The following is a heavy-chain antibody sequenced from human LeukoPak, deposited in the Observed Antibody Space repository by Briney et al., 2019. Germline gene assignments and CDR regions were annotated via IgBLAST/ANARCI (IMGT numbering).Heavy chain of an antibody. V-gene: IGHV1-2*02. D-gene: IGHD2-2*01. J-gene: IGHJ6*03. Sequence: GASVKVSCKASGCTFTGYYMHWVRQAPGQGLEWMGWMHPNSGATNYAQTFQGRVTKTRDTSISTAYMELSWLRSDDTAVYYCARDSPYCSTTSCYRNYYYYYMDVWGKGTTVTVSS. CDR3: ARDSPYCSTTSCYRNYYYYYMDV. CDR2: MHPNSGAT. CDR1: GCTFTGYY.